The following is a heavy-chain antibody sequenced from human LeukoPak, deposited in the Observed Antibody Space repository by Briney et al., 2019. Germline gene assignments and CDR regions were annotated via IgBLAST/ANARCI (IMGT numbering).Heavy chain of an antibody. Sequence: VQPGGSLRLSCAASGFSFDTHGMHWVRQAPGKGLEWVAVIWYDGSKKYYADSVKGRFTISRDNSKKSLFLQMNSLRAEDTALYYCARDVFADSSGGSFDFWGQGTLVTVSS. CDR1: GFSFDTHG. CDR3: ARDVFADSSGGSFDF. D-gene: IGHD3-16*01. CDR2: IWYDGSKK. V-gene: IGHV3-33*01. J-gene: IGHJ4*02.